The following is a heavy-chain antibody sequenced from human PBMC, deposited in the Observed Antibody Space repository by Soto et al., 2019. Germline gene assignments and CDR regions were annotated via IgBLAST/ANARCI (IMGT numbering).Heavy chain of an antibody. Sequence: QVQLVESGGGLVKPGGSVRLSCAASGFTFSDYYMSWIRQAPGKGLEWVSYITYSGSTTYYAGSVKGRFTVSRDNAKNSLFLQVNSLRAEDTAVYYCARSCSGGSCYDGDDAFDVWGQGTMVTVSS. V-gene: IGHV3-11*01. CDR2: ITYSGSTT. J-gene: IGHJ3*01. CDR1: GFTFSDYY. D-gene: IGHD2-15*01. CDR3: ARSCSGGSCYDGDDAFDV.